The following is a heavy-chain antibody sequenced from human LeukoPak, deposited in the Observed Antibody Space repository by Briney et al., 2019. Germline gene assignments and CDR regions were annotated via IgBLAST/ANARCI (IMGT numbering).Heavy chain of an antibody. D-gene: IGHD2-15*01. CDR3: ALGIFGDYYYGMDV. J-gene: IGHJ6*02. CDR2: ISYDGSNK. CDR1: GFTFSSYG. Sequence: GRSLRLSCAASGFTFSSYGMHWVRQAPGKGLEWVAVISYDGSNKYYADSVKGRFTISRDNSKNTLYLQMNSLRAEDTAVYYCALGIFGDYYYGMDVWGQGTTVTVSS. V-gene: IGHV3-30*03.